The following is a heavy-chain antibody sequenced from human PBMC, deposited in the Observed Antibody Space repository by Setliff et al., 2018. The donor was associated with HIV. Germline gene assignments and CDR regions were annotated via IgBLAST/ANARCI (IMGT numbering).Heavy chain of an antibody. V-gene: IGHV1-2*02. J-gene: IGHJ6*03. D-gene: IGHD1-26*01. CDR1: GYTFVGYH. CDR2: INPNSGGT. Sequence: ASVKVSCKASGYTFVGYHMHWVRQAPGQGLEWMGWINPNSGGTKYAQKFQGRVTMTRDTSISTAHMELSRLTSDDTAVYYCARGVWELPPYYMDVWGKGTTVTVSS. CDR3: ARGVWELPPYYMDV.